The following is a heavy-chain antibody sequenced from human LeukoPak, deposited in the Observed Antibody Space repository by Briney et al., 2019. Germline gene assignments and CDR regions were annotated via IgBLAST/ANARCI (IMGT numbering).Heavy chain of an antibody. CDR1: GGSISSDY. Sequence: SETLSLTCSVSGGSISSDYWAWIRQPPGKGLDWMGYMYYTGSTNYNPSLKSRVTISLATSKKQFSLKLSSVTAADTAVYYCVRVSVVYGMDVWGRGTTVTVSS. CDR2: MYYTGST. V-gene: IGHV4-59*01. J-gene: IGHJ6*02. CDR3: VRVSVVYGMDV.